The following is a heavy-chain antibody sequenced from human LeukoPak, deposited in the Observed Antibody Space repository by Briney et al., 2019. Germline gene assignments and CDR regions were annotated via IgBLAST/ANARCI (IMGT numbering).Heavy chain of an antibody. CDR1: GFTFSSYN. Sequence: GGSLRLSCAASGFTFSSYNMNWVRQAPGKGREGGSYISSGSSTIYYADSVKGRFTISRDNPKNSLYLQMTSLRAEDTAVYYCARGGHCSGGSCYDYWGQGTLVTVSS. D-gene: IGHD2-15*01. J-gene: IGHJ4*02. CDR2: ISSGSSTI. V-gene: IGHV3-48*04. CDR3: ARGGHCSGGSCYDY.